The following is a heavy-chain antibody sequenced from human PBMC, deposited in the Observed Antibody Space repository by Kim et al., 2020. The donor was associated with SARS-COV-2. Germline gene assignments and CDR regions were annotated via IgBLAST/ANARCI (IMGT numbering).Heavy chain of an antibody. CDR3: ARLDFYGMDV. J-gene: IGHJ6*02. CDR1: GEAFSGYY. Sequence: SETLSLTCGVYGEAFSGYYWSWIRQFPGKGLQWIGDVHHTGLTNYNPPLKSRVSISADATKSQFSLNLTSMTAADTAVYYCARLDFYGMDVWGQGITVTV. V-gene: IGHV4-34*01. CDR2: VHHTGLT.